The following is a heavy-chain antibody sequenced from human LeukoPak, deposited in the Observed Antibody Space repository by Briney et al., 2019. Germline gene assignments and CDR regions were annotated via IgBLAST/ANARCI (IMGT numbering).Heavy chain of an antibody. J-gene: IGHJ6*03. V-gene: IGHV4-39*01. D-gene: IGHD6-13*01. CDR1: GGSISSSSYY. CDR3: ARQEGSSSWNGYLGYYYYYYMDV. Sequence: PSETLSLTCTVSGGSISSSSYYWGWIRQPPGKGLEWIGSIYYSGSTYYNPSLKSRVTISVDTSKNQFSLKLSSVTAADTAVYYCARQEGSSSWNGYLGYYYYYYMDVWGKGTTVTVSS. CDR2: IYYSGST.